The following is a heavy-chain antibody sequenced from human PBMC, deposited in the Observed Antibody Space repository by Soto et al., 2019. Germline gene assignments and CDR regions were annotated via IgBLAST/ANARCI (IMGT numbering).Heavy chain of an antibody. CDR1: GGTFSSYA. V-gene: IGHV1-69*01. J-gene: IGHJ4*02. D-gene: IGHD3-22*01. CDR2: IIPIFGTA. CDR3: ARRYYDSSGYITPYYFDY. Sequence: QVQLVQSGAEVKKPGSSVKVSCKASGGTFSSYAISWVRQAPGQGLEWMGGIIPIFGTANYAQKFQGRVTITADESTRTAYMELSSLRSEDTAVYYCARRYYDSSGYITPYYFDYWGQGTLVTVSS.